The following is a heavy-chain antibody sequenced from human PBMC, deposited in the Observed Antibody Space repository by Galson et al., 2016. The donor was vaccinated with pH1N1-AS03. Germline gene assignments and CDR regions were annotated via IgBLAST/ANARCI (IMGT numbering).Heavy chain of an antibody. V-gene: IGHV6-1*01. D-gene: IGHD6-6*01. CDR1: GDSVSSNSAA. CDR3: ARGHYSSSFYWFDP. J-gene: IGHJ5*02. Sequence: CAISGDSVSSNSAAWNWIRQSPSRGLEWLGRTYYRSKWCNDYAVSVKSRITINPDTSKNQFSLQLSSVTPEDTAAYYWARGHYSSSFYWFDPWGQGTLVTVSS. CDR2: TYYRSKWCN.